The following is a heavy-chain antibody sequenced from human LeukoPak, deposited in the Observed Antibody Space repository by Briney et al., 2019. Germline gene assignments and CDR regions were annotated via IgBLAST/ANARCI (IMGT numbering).Heavy chain of an antibody. D-gene: IGHD6-19*01. J-gene: IGHJ4*02. CDR1: GFTFSSYA. CDR3: VKDRGWHYFDY. V-gene: IGHV3-64D*06. CDR2: ISSNGGST. Sequence: GGSLRLSCSASGFTFSSYAMHWVRQAPGKGLEYVSAISSNGGSTYYADSVKGRFTISRDNSKSTLYLQMSSLRAEDTAVYYCVKDRGWHYFDYWGQGTLVTVSS.